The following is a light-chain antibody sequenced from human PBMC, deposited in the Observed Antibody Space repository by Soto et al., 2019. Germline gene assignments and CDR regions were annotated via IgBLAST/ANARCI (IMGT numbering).Light chain of an antibody. J-gene: IGKJ5*01. CDR1: QSISSN. CDR2: DAS. CDR3: QQYSNLIT. V-gene: IGKV1-33*01. Sequence: DIQMTESPSSLSSGLVDRVTITCRASQSISSNLNWYQQKPGKAPKLLIYDASNLETGVPSRFSGSGSGTYFSFTISSLQTEDFATYYCQQYSNLITFGQGTRLEIK.